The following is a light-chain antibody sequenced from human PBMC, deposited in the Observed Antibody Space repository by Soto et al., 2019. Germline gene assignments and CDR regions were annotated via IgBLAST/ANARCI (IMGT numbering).Light chain of an antibody. V-gene: IGKV3-20*01. J-gene: IGKJ1*01. CDR3: HQYGSSPLT. CDR2: GAS. CDR1: QSVSSNF. Sequence: EIVLTQSPGTLSLSPGDRATLSCRASQSVSSNFLAWYQQKPGQAPRLLIYGASIRATGIPDRFSGSGSGTDFTLTIRRLEPEDFAMYFCHQYGSSPLTFGQGTNVEIK.